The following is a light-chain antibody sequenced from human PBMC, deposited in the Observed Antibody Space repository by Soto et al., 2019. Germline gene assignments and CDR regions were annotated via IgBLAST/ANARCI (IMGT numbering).Light chain of an antibody. CDR3: SSYTSSSTLVV. CDR1: NSDVGGYNY. Sequence: QSVLTQPASVSGSPGQSITFSCTGTNSDVGGYNYVSWYQQHPGKAPKLMIYDVSNRPSGVSNRFSGSKSGNTASLTISGLQAEDEADYYCSSYTSSSTLVVFGGGTKLTVL. V-gene: IGLV2-14*01. CDR2: DVS. J-gene: IGLJ2*01.